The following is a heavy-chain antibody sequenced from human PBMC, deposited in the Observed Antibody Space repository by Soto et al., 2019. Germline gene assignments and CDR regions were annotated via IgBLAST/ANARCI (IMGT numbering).Heavy chain of an antibody. D-gene: IGHD1-1*01. CDR3: ACRYDPYYFHY. CDR1: GFSLTTNTVA. Sequence: QITLKESGPTLVKPTQTLTLTCTFSGFSLTTNTVAVGWIRQPPGKALEWLAIVYGSDDKFYSPSLKSRLTITKDTSTNQVVLTMTYMEPVDTATYYCACRYDPYYFHYWGQGTLVTVSS. CDR2: VYGSDDK. V-gene: IGHV2-5*01. J-gene: IGHJ4*02.